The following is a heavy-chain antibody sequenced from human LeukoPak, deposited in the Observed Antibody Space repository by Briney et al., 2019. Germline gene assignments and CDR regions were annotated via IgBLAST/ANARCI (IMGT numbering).Heavy chain of an antibody. V-gene: IGHV4-59*08. J-gene: IGHJ4*02. Sequence: SETLSLTCTVSGGSFSSYYWSWIRQPPGKGLEWIGYIYYSGSTNYNPSLKSRVTISVDTSKNQFSLKLSSVTAADTAVYYCARHGSGSGWDPFDYWGQGTLVTVSS. CDR1: GGSFSSYY. CDR3: ARHGSGSGWDPFDY. CDR2: IYYSGST. D-gene: IGHD6-19*01.